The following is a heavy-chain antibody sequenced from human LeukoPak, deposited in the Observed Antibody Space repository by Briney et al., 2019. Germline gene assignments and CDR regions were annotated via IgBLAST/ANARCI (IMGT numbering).Heavy chain of an antibody. J-gene: IGHJ4*02. CDR1: GGSINSSNYY. Sequence: NPSETLSLTCAVSGGSINSSNYYWSWIRQPPGRELEWIASINYGGTTYYKPSLKSRVTISVDTSKNHFSLRLSSVTAADTAVYLCARYVVSGSGRYYFDYWGQGSLVTVSS. D-gene: IGHD3-10*01. CDR3: ARYVVSGSGRYYFDY. CDR2: INYGGTT. V-gene: IGHV4-39*02.